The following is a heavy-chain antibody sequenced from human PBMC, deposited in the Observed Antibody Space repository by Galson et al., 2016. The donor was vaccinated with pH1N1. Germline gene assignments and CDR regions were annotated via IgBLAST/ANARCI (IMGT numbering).Heavy chain of an antibody. J-gene: IGHJ4*02. CDR2: IFPSGST. D-gene: IGHD3-9*01. CDR1: GDSITSGTYNC. Sequence: LSLTCKVSGDSITSGTYNCWSWIRQPAGKGLEWIGRIFPSGSTDYNPSLKSRVPMSIDTSKDQFSLRLSSVTAADTAVYYCARARAPEYFEWLSYLDSWGQGTLVIVSS. V-gene: IGHV4-61*02. CDR3: ARARAPEYFEWLSYLDS.